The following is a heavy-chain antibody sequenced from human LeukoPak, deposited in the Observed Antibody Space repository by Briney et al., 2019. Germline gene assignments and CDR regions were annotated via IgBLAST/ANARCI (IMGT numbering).Heavy chain of an antibody. CDR1: GGSISSYY. D-gene: IGHD1-7*01. CDR2: IYSSGSA. J-gene: IGHJ4*02. Sequence: SATLFLTCTGSGGSISSYYWTWIRQPAGKGLEWIGRIYSSGSANYNPSLKSRVTMSVDSSKRQFSLKLSSVTAADTAVYYCARGGTGSTGFDYWGQGTLVTVSS. CDR3: ARGGTGSTGFDY. V-gene: IGHV4-4*07.